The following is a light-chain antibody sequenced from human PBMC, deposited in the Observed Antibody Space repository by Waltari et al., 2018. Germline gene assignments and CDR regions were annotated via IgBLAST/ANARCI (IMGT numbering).Light chain of an antibody. V-gene: IGLV2-11*01. CDR3: CSYAGTYTQV. CDR1: GRAVGGYNY. Sequence: QSALTQPRSVSGSPGQSVTVSCTGTGRAVGGYNYFPCYQQHPDKAPKLLIYDINKRPSGVPDRFSGSKSGNTASLTISGLQAEDEADYYCCSYAGTYTQVFGGGTKVTVL. CDR2: DIN. J-gene: IGLJ3*02.